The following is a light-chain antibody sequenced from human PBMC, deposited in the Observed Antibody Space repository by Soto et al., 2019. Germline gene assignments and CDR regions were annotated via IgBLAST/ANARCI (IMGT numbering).Light chain of an antibody. Sequence: DIQMTQYPSTLSASVGDRVTITCRSSQSLSSWLAWYQQKPGKAPKLLIYAASSLESGVPSRFSGSGSGTEFTLTISSLQPDDFATYYCQQYNSYPGTFGQGTKVEIK. CDR1: QSLSSW. V-gene: IGKV1-5*01. CDR3: QQYNSYPGT. CDR2: AAS. J-gene: IGKJ1*01.